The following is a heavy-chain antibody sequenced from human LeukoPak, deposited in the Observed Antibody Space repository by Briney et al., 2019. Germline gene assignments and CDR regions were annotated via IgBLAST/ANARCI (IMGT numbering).Heavy chain of an antibody. CDR2: LHYSGST. CDR3: ARMSQDSSGWYGWLDP. J-gene: IGHJ5*02. V-gene: IGHV4-61*01. CDR1: GGSISSSSYY. D-gene: IGHD6-19*01. Sequence: SETLSLTCTVSGGSISSSSYYWSWIRQPPGKGLEWIGFLHYSGSTNYKPSLKSRVTISVATSKNQFSLKLSSVTAADTAVYYCARMSQDSSGWYGWLDPWGQGTLVTVSS.